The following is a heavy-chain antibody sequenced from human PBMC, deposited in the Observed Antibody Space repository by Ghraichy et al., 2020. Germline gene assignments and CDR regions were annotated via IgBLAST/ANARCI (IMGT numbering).Heavy chain of an antibody. J-gene: IGHJ4*02. D-gene: IGHD1-1*01. V-gene: IGHV3-21*01. CDR3: ARGYNWKNGYFAS. CDR2: ISSSSSNI. Sequence: GESLNISCAASGFTFSDYSLNWVRQAPGKGLECVSSISSSSSNIYYADSVKGRFTISRDNARNSLYLQMHSLRAEDTAVYYCARGYNWKNGYFASWGQGTLVTVSS. CDR1: GFTFSDYS.